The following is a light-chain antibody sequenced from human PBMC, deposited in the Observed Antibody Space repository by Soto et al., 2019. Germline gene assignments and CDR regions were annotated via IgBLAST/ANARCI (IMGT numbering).Light chain of an antibody. J-gene: IGLJ2*01. CDR2: GDT. CDR1: SSNIGAGYD. V-gene: IGLV1-40*01. Sequence: QSVLTQPPSVSGAPGQRVTISCTGSSSNIGAGYDVHWYQQLPGTAPKLLIYGDTNRPSGVPDRFSGSKSGTSASLAITGLQAEDEADYYCQSYDNSLGGVVFGGGTKVTVL. CDR3: QSYDNSLGGVV.